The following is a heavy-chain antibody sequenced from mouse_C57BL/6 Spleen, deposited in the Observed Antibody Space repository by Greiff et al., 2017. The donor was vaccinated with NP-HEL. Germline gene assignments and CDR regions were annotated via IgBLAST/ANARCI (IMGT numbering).Heavy chain of an antibody. V-gene: IGHV1-72*01. CDR2: IDPNSGGT. CDR1: GYTFTSYW. J-gene: IGHJ2*01. CDR3: ASLYGSSQWGYFDY. D-gene: IGHD1-1*01. Sequence: QVQLQQSGAELVKPGASVKLSCKASGYTFTSYWMHWVKQRPGRGLEWIGRIDPNSGGTKYNEKFKSKATLTVDKPSSTAYMQLSSLTSEDSAVYYCASLYGSSQWGYFDYWGQGTTLTVSS.